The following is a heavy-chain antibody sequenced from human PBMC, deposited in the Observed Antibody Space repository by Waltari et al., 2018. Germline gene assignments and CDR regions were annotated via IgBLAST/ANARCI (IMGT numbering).Heavy chain of an antibody. CDR3: VRHVWAYCGGDCYSRFAFDI. CDR2: IYHSGRT. CDR1: GYSISSGYY. J-gene: IGHJ3*02. D-gene: IGHD2-21*01. V-gene: IGHV4-38-2*01. Sequence: QVQLQESGPGLVKPSETLSLTCAVSGYSISSGYYWGWIRQPPGKGLEWIGSIYHSGRTYYNPSLKSRVTISVDTSKNQFSLKLSSVTAADTAVYYCVRHVWAYCGGDCYSRFAFDIWGQGTMVTVSS.